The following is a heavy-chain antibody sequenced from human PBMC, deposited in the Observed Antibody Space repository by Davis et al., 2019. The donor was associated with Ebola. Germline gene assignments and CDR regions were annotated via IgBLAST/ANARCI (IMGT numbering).Heavy chain of an antibody. V-gene: IGHV3-74*01. Sequence: GESLKISCAASGFTFSSYWMHWVRQAPGKGLVWVSRINSDGSSTSYADSVKGRFTISRDNAKNTLYLQMNSLRAEDTAVYYCARDRGYCSGGSCYPYYYYYGMDVWGQGTTVTVSS. CDR3: ARDRGYCSGGSCYPYYYYYGMDV. CDR1: GFTFSSYW. D-gene: IGHD2-15*01. CDR2: INSDGSST. J-gene: IGHJ6*02.